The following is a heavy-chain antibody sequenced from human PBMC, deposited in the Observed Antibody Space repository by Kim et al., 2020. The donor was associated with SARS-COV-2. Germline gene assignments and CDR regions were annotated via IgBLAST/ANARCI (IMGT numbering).Heavy chain of an antibody. V-gene: IGHV4-4*02. J-gene: IGHJ5*02. Sequence: GSTNYNPSLKSRVTISVDKSKNQFSLKLSSVTAADTAVYYCARENGELDPWGQGTLVTVSS. D-gene: IGHD3-10*01. CDR2: GST. CDR3: ARENGELDP.